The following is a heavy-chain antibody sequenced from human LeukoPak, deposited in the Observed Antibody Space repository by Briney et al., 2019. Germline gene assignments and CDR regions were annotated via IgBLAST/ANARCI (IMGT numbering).Heavy chain of an antibody. D-gene: IGHD1-26*01. CDR2: IYYTGST. CDR1: GGSISSYY. CDR3: ARQDSGTYLNPLDI. Sequence: SETLSLTCIDSGGSISSYYWSWIRQPPGKGLEWIGYIYYTGSTNYNPSLKSRVTISVDTSKNQLSLKLRSVTAADTAVYYCARQDSGTYLNPLDIWGQGTVVTVSS. V-gene: IGHV4-59*08. J-gene: IGHJ3*02.